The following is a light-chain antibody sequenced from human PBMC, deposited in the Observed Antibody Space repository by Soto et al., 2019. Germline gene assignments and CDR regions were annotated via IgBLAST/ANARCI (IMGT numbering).Light chain of an antibody. J-gene: IGKJ1*01. Sequence: DIQMTQSPSTLSASVGDRVTITCRASQSISSWLAWYQQKPGKAPKLLIYKASSLESGVPSRFGGSGSGTEFTLTISSLQPDDFATYYCQNGGTFGQGTKVEIK. CDR2: KAS. CDR3: QNGGT. CDR1: QSISSW. V-gene: IGKV1-5*03.